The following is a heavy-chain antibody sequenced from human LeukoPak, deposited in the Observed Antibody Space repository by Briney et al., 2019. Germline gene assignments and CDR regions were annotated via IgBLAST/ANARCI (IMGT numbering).Heavy chain of an antibody. Sequence: ASVTVSCKASGLTLSTYAISWVRQAPGQGLEGMGGIIPMFGSAHYAQKFQDRVTITTDESTTIAYMELSSLRSEDTAVYYCASSPRIVGRLDYYYYMDVWGKGTTVTVSS. CDR1: GLTLSTYA. CDR2: IIPMFGSA. J-gene: IGHJ6*03. D-gene: IGHD6-6*01. V-gene: IGHV1-69*05. CDR3: ASSPRIVGRLDYYYYMDV.